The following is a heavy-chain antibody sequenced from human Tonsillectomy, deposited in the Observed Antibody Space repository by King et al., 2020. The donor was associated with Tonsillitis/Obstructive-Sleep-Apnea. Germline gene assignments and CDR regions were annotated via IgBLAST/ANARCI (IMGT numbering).Heavy chain of an antibody. V-gene: IGHV4-31*03. Sequence: HVQLQESGPGLVKPSQTLSLTCTVSGGSISSGGYYWTWIRQHPGKGLEWIGYIYYSGSTYYNPSLKSRVTISVDTSKNQFSLRLSSVTAADTAVYYCASEVATGTFEYWGQGTLVTVSS. CDR2: IYYSGST. CDR1: GGSISSGGYY. D-gene: IGHD5-12*01. CDR3: ASEVATGTFEY. J-gene: IGHJ4*02.